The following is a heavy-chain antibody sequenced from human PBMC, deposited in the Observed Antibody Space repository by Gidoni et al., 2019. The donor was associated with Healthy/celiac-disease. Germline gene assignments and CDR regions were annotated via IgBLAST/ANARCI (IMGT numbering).Heavy chain of an antibody. CDR3: AKDIDGIAVAGVDY. CDR2: ISWNSGSI. CDR1: GFTFDDYA. V-gene: IGHV3-9*01. D-gene: IGHD6-19*01. Sequence: EVQLVESGGGLVQPGRSLSLPCAASGFTFDDYAMHWVRQAPGKGLEWVSGISWNSGSIGYADSVKGRFTISRDNAKNSLYLQMNSLRAEDTALYYCAKDIDGIAVAGVDYWGQGTLVTVSS. J-gene: IGHJ4*02.